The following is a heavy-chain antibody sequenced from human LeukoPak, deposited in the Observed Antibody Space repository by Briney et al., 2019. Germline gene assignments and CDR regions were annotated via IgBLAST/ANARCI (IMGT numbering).Heavy chain of an antibody. J-gene: IGHJ6*03. D-gene: IGHD3-9*01. V-gene: IGHV3-30*02. CDR3: AKDRGGNFDSNPRRFYYYMDV. CDR1: NFMFSNYD. CDR2: IRYDGSYK. Sequence: GGSLRLSCAASNFMFSNYDMNWARQAPGKGLEWVAFIRYDGSYKNSAESVQGRFTISRDNSRNTLYLQMSRLRAKDTAVYYCAKDRGGNFDSNPRRFYYYMDVWGKGTTVTVSS.